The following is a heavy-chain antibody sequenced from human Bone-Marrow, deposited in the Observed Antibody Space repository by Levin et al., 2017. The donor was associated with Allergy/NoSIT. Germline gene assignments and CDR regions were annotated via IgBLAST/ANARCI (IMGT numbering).Heavy chain of an antibody. V-gene: IGHV3-30*18. CDR3: AKDRGSSSWYFVY. CDR2: ISYDGSNK. D-gene: IGHD6-13*01. Sequence: GGSLRLSCAASGFTFSSYGMHWVRQAPGKGLEWVAVISYDGSNKYYADSVKGRFTISRDNSKNTLYLQMNSLRAEDTAVYYCAKDRGSSSWYFVYWGQGTLVTVSS. CDR1: GFTFSSYG. J-gene: IGHJ4*02.